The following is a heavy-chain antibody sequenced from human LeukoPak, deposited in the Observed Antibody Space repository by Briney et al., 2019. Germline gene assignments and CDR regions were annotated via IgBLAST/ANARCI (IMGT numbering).Heavy chain of an antibody. D-gene: IGHD6-19*01. Sequence: SETLSLTCTVSGGSLSSFYWSWFRQPAGKGLEWIGRIYSSGSTNYNPSLKSRLTMSVDTPKNQFSLRLTSVTAADTAVYYCARVLGWAGFDYWGQGTLDTVSS. V-gene: IGHV4-4*07. CDR2: IYSSGST. CDR1: GGSLSSFY. CDR3: ARVLGWAGFDY. J-gene: IGHJ4*02.